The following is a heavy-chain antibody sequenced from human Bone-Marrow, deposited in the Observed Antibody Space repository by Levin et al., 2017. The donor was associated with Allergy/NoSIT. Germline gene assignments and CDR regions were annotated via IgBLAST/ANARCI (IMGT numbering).Heavy chain of an antibody. CDR3: AGYGSGSYLRDPFDY. Sequence: GGSLRLSCAASGFTFSGHGMNWVRQAPGKGLEWISYIGNSGSAIFYADSVKGRFTISRDNAKNSLFLQMNSLRDEDTAVYYCAGYGSGSYLRDPFDYWGQGTLVTVSS. J-gene: IGHJ4*02. V-gene: IGHV3-48*02. CDR1: GFTFSGHG. D-gene: IGHD3-10*01. CDR2: IGNSGSAI.